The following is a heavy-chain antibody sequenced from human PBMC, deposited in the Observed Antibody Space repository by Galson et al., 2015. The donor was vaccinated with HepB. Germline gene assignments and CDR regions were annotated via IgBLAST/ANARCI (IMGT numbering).Heavy chain of an antibody. J-gene: IGHJ4*02. Sequence: SVKVSCKASGYTFTSYAMHWVRQAPGQRLEWMGWINAGYGNTKYSQKFQGRVTITRGTSASTAYMELSSLRSEDTAVFYCARGTVALGYFDYWGQGTLVTVSS. D-gene: IGHD3-16*01. CDR1: GYTFTSYA. CDR2: INAGYGNT. CDR3: ARGTVALGYFDY. V-gene: IGHV1-3*01.